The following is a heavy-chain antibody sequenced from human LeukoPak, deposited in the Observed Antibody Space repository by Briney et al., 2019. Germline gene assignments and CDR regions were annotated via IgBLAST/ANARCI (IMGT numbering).Heavy chain of an antibody. D-gene: IGHD3-10*01. Sequence: SDTLSLTCTVSGRFISSYYWSWLRQPTGKGLEWIGYIFYIGSTNHNPSLKSRVTISVDTSKNKFSLKLSSVTAEDPAEYYCARANLGSGRYGCDYRGQRAL. CDR2: IFYIGST. V-gene: IGHV4-59*07. J-gene: IGHJ4*02. CDR3: ARANLGSGRYGCDY. CDR1: GRFISSYY.